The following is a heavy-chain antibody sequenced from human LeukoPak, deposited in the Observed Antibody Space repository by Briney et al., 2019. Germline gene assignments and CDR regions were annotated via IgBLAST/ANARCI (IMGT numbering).Heavy chain of an antibody. Sequence: SETLSLTCAVYGGFFSGYYWSWIRQPPGKGLEWIGEINHSGSTNYNPSLKSRVTISVDTSKNQFSLKLSSVTAADTAVYYCARGSRIGYCSGGSCYSSWFDPWGQGTLVTVSS. V-gene: IGHV4-34*01. CDR2: INHSGST. CDR1: GGFFSGYY. J-gene: IGHJ5*02. D-gene: IGHD2-15*01. CDR3: ARGSRIGYCSGGSCYSSWFDP.